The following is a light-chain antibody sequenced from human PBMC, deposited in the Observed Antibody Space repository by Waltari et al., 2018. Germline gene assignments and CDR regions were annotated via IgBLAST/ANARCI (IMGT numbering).Light chain of an antibody. CDR2: DTS. J-gene: IGKJ5*01. Sequence: EILMTQSPATLSVSPGERATLTSRASHSVSRNLAWYQQKPGQAPRLLIHDTSTSATGIPARFSGSAAETEFTLTISSLQSEDVAVYYCQQYINWPPSTFGHWTRLEIK. CDR1: HSVSRN. V-gene: IGKV3-15*01. CDR3: QQYINWPPST.